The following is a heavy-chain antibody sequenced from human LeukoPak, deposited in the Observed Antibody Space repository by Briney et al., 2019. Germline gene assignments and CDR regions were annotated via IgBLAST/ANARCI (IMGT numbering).Heavy chain of an antibody. Sequence: PGRSLRLSCTASGFTFSSYPMHWVRQAPGKGLEWVASVSYDGSKKYYADSVKGRFTISRDNSINTLYLQMSSLSADDTAVYFCARDVLWNPRYYFDYWGQGTLFTVSS. CDR1: GFTFSSYP. V-gene: IGHV3-30*04. J-gene: IGHJ4*01. CDR3: ARDVLWNPRYYFDY. D-gene: IGHD2-21*01. CDR2: VSYDGSKK.